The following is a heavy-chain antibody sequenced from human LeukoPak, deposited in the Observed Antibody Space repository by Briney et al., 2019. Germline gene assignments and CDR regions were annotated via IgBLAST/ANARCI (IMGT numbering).Heavy chain of an antibody. CDR1: GGSISSSSYY. CDR3: ARDQRGSGSGRGVLFDP. D-gene: IGHD3-10*01. CDR2: IYYSGST. Sequence: SETLSLTCTVSGGSISSSSYYWGWIRQPPGKGLEWIGSIYYSGSTCYNPSLKSRVTISVDTSKNQFSPKLSSVTAADTAVYYCARDQRGSGSGRGVLFDPWGQGTLVTVSS. V-gene: IGHV4-39*07. J-gene: IGHJ5*02.